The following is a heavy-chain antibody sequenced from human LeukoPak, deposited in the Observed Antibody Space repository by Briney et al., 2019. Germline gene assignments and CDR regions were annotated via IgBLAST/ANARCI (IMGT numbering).Heavy chain of an antibody. CDR1: GFTFSSYA. J-gene: IGHJ4*02. Sequence: GGSLRLSCSASGFTFSSYAMHWVRQAPGKGLEYVSAISNDGDTTYYADSVKGRFTISRDNSENTLYLQMSSLRAEDTAVYYCAPGKFDYWGQGTLDTVSS. CDR3: APGKFDY. CDR2: ISNDGDTT. V-gene: IGHV3-64D*06.